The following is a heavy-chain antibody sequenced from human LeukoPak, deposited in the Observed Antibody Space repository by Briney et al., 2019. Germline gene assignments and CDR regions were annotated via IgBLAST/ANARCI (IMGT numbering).Heavy chain of an antibody. CDR1: FSPSVYM. J-gene: IGHJ3*02. V-gene: IGHV3-48*03. Sequence: PGGSLRLSCVEPLFSPSVYMKRSGSQAPGKGLEWVSYISSRGFPTHYGESVKGRFTISRDNAKNSVDLQMNSLRAEDTAVYYCAKVFVTEWALFWVGYSWGILFDIWGLGTMVTVSS. D-gene: IGHD3-3*01. CDR2: ISSRGFPT. CDR3: AKVFVTEWALFWVGYSWGILFDI.